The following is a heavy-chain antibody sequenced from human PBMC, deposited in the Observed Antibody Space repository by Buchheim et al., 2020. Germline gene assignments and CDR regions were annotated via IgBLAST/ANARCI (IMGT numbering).Heavy chain of an antibody. CDR1: GGSISGYY. CDR3: ARGHYYDSSGLSDK. J-gene: IGHJ4*02. CDR2: IYSSGST. D-gene: IGHD3-22*01. Sequence: QVQLQESGPGLVKPSETLSIICTVSGGSISGYYWSWVRQPPGKGLEWIGYIYSSGSTDYNPSLKSRVTISVDPSKNQFSLKLSSVTAADTAVYYCARGHYYDSSGLSDKWGQGTL. V-gene: IGHV4-59*01.